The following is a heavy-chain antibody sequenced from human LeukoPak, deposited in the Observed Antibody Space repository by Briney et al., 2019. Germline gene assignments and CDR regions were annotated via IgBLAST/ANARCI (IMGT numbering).Heavy chain of an antibody. CDR1: GGSISSSSYY. CDR3: ARGVDYGDYYFDY. J-gene: IGHJ4*02. CDR2: IFYSGSA. V-gene: IGHV4-39*07. D-gene: IGHD4-17*01. Sequence: SETLSLTCTVSGGSISSSSYYWGWIRQPPVKGLEWIGTIFYSGSAYYNPSLKSRITISVDMSKNKFSLKLSSVTAADTGVYYCARGVDYGDYYFDYWGQGTLVPVSS.